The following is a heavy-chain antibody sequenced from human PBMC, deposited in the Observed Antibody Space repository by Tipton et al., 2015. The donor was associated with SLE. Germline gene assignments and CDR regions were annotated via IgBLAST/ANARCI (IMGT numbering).Heavy chain of an antibody. Sequence: TLSLTCTVSGGSISSYHWSWIRQPAGKGLEWTGRIYTSGSTNHNPSLKSRVTMSVDPSKNQFSLKMTSVTAADTAVYYCAGSSGYDYRIYNYYRMHAWGPGTTVTLSS. V-gene: IGHV4-4*07. CDR2: IYTSGST. CDR1: GGSISSYH. CDR3: AGSSGYDYRIYNYYRMHA. D-gene: IGHD5-12*01. J-gene: IGHJ6*02.